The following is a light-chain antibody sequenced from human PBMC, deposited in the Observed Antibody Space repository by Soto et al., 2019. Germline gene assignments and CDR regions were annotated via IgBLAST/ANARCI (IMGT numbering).Light chain of an antibody. CDR2: DVS. CDR3: SSYTSSSAVV. Sequence: QSALTQPASVSGSPGQSITISCTGTSSDVGGYNYVSWYQRYPGKAPKLMIYDVSNRPSGVSNGFSGSKSGNTASLTISGLQAEDEADYYCSSYTSSSAVVFGGGTKLTVL. J-gene: IGLJ3*02. V-gene: IGLV2-14*01. CDR1: SSDVGGYNY.